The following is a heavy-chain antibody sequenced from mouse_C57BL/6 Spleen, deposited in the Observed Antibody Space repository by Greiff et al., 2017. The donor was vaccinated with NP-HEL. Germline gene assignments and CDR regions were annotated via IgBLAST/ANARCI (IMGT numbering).Heavy chain of an antibody. CDR2: IDPSDSYT. CDR1: GYTFTSYW. Sequence: QVQLQQPGAELVKPGASVKLSCKASGYTFTSYWMQWVKQRPGQGLEWIGEIDPSDSYTNYNQKFKGKATLTVDTSSSTAYMQISSLTSEDSAVYYCARWGGYSGDYWGQGTSVTVSS. V-gene: IGHV1-50*01. D-gene: IGHD2-3*01. CDR3: ARWGGYSGDY. J-gene: IGHJ4*01.